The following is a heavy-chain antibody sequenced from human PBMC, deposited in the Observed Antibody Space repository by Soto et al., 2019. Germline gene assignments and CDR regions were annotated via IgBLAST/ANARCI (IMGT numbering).Heavy chain of an antibody. V-gene: IGHV1-69*13. D-gene: IGHD5-18*01. CDR2: IIPIFGTA. CDR1: GGTFSSYA. CDR3: ARTQAPGWQYSYGVVRMGGWFDP. J-gene: IGHJ5*02. Sequence: SVKVSCKASGGTFSSYAISWVRQAPGQGLEWMGGIIPIFGTANYAQKFQGRVTITADESTSTVYMELSSLRSEDTAVYYCARTQAPGWQYSYGVVRMGGWFDPWGQGTLVTVSS.